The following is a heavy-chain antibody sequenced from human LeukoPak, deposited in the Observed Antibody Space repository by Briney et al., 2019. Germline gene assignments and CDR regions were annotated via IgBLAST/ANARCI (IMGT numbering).Heavy chain of an antibody. CDR1: GGSISSGDYY. V-gene: IGHV4-30-4*01. CDR2: IYYSGST. Sequence: SETLSLTCTVSGGSISSGDYYWSWIRQPPGKGLEWIGYIYYSGSTYYNPSLKSRVTISVDTSKNQFSLKLSSVTAADTAVYYCARGLRYFDWSPRANAFDIWGQGTMVTVSS. J-gene: IGHJ3*02. D-gene: IGHD3-9*01. CDR3: ARGLRYFDWSPRANAFDI.